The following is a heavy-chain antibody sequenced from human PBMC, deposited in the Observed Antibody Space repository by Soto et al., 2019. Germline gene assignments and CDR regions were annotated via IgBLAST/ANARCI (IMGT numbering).Heavy chain of an antibody. CDR2: IYYSGST. Sequence: QVQLQESGPGLVKPSQTLSLTCTVSGGSISSGGYYWSWIRQHPGKGLEWIGYIYYSGSTYYNPSPKSRVTISVDTSKNQFPLKLSSVTAADTAVYYCARDLEVGPSYYYGMDVWGQGTTVTVSS. V-gene: IGHV4-31*03. CDR3: ARDLEVGPSYYYGMDV. CDR1: GGSISSGGYY. J-gene: IGHJ6*02.